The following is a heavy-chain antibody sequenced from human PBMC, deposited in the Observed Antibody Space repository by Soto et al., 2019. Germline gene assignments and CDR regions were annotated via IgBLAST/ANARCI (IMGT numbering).Heavy chain of an antibody. V-gene: IGHV3-23*01. CDR2: ISGGGGST. D-gene: IGHD4-17*01. Sequence: EVQLLESGGGSVQPGGSLRLSCAASGFTFSNYAMSWVRQAPGKGLEWVSGISGGGGSTYYADSVKGRFTISRDNSKNTLFLQMNSLRAEDTAVYYCAKDRGADYGAYYFDYWGQGTLVTVSS. J-gene: IGHJ4*02. CDR1: GFTFSNYA. CDR3: AKDRGADYGAYYFDY.